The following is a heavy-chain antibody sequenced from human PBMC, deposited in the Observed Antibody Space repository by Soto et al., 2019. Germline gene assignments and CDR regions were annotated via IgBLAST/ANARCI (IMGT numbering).Heavy chain of an antibody. CDR3: APDGAAGAVMGV. D-gene: IGHD6-13*01. CDR2: ISSGGEYL. J-gene: IGHJ6*02. Sequence: EVQLVESGGGLVKPGGSLRLSCAASGLTFSTYGMNWVRQAPGKGLEWVSSISSGGEYLDYADSVKGRLTISRDNAKNSLYRQLDSLRVAHTAVYYCAPDGAAGAVMGVWGQGTTVTVSS. V-gene: IGHV3-21*06. CDR1: GLTFSTYG.